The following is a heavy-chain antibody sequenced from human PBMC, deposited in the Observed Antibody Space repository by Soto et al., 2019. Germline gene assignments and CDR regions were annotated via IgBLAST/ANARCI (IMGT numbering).Heavy chain of an antibody. CDR3: ARDGNWIRDY. CDR2: INTDVRST. J-gene: IGHJ4*02. Sequence: EVQLVESGGGLVQPGGSLRLSCAATGFTLSSYWMHWVRQAPGKGLVWVSRINTDVRSTSYADSVKGRFTISRDNAKNTLYLQMNSLRDEDTAVYYCARDGNWIRDYWGQGTLVTVSS. CDR1: GFTLSSYW. D-gene: IGHD1-1*01. V-gene: IGHV3-74*01.